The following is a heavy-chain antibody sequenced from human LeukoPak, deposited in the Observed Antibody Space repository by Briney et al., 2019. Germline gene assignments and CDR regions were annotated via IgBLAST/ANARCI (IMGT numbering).Heavy chain of an antibody. D-gene: IGHD5-18*01. CDR3: ARVPGYSYGYSDYYFDY. CDR2: INPSGGST. Sequence: GASVKVSCKASGYTFTSYYMHWVRQAPGQGLEWMGIINPSGGSTSYAQKFQGRVTMTRDTSTSTVYMELSSLRSEDTAVYYCARVPGYSYGYSDYYFDYWGQGTLVTVSS. CDR1: GYTFTSYY. J-gene: IGHJ4*02. V-gene: IGHV1-46*01.